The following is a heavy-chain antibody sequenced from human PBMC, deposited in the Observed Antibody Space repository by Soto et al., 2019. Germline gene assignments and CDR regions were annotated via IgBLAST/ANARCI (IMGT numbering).Heavy chain of an antibody. V-gene: IGHV4-4*02. CDR1: GGAVASSHW. J-gene: IGHJ5*02. Sequence: PSETLSLTFGVSGGAVASSHWWSWVRPSPGGGLEWIGNVYHTGDTNLNPSLQSRVTISVDKSNNQFSLRLNSLTAADTAVYFCAREIVTAGGNNYFDPWGPGTLVT. D-gene: IGHD2-21*02. CDR2: VYHTGDT. CDR3: AREIVTAGGNNYFDP.